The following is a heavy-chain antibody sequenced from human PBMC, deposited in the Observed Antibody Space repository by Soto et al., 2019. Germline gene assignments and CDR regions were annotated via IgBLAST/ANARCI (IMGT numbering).Heavy chain of an antibody. J-gene: IGHJ6*02. CDR3: ARGVRGGYYYYGMDV. CDR2: IYYSGST. CDR1: GGSISSYY. Sequence: KTSETLSLTCTVSGGSISSYYWSWIRQPPGKGLEWIGYIYYSGSTNYNPSLKSRVTISVDTSKNQFSLKLSSVTAADTAVYYCARGVRGGYYYYGMDVWGQGTTVTVSS. D-gene: IGHD3-22*01. V-gene: IGHV4-59*01.